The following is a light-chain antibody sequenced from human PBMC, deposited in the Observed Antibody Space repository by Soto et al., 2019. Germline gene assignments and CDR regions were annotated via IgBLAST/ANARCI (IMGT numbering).Light chain of an antibody. Sequence: EIVLTQSPATLSLCPGERATLSCRASQSVSSYLAWYQQKPGQAPRLLIYDASNRATGIPARFSGSGSGTDFTLTISSLEPEDFAVYYCQQRSNWPLVTFGPGTKVDIK. CDR3: QQRSNWPLVT. J-gene: IGKJ3*01. V-gene: IGKV3-11*01. CDR1: QSVSSY. CDR2: DAS.